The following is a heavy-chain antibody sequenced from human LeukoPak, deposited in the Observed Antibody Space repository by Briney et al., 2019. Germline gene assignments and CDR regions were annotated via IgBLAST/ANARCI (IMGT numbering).Heavy chain of an antibody. V-gene: IGHV3-13*01. CDR3: ARAMGYGSGSYSFDY. Sequence: GGSLRLSCAASGFTFSSYDMHWGPQAPGKGLEWVSAIGTAGDTYYPGSVKGRFTISRENAKNSLYLQMNSLRAGDTAVYYCARAMGYGSGSYSFDYWGQGTLVTVSS. CDR1: GFTFSSYD. J-gene: IGHJ4*02. CDR2: IGTAGDT. D-gene: IGHD3-10*01.